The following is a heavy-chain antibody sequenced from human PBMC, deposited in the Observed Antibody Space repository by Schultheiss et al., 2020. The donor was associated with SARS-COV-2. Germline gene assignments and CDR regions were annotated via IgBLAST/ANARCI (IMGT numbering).Heavy chain of an antibody. CDR2: INHSGST. V-gene: IGHV4-38-2*01. CDR3: ARVSSYGPYNWFDP. Sequence: SETLSLTCAVSGYSISSGYYWGWIRQPPGKGLEWIGEINHSGSTNYNPSLKSRVTISVDTSKNQFSLKLSSVTAADTAVYYCARVSSYGPYNWFDPWGQGTLVTVSS. D-gene: IGHD5-18*01. CDR1: GYSISSGYY. J-gene: IGHJ5*02.